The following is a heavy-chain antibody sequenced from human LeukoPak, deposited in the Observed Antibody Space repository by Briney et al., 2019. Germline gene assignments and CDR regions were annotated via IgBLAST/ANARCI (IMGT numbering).Heavy chain of an antibody. V-gene: IGHV3-21*06. D-gene: IGHD3-10*01. CDR3: VRDVGAVRGEVYFDY. J-gene: IGHJ4*02. CDR2: ITGSGPYM. Sequence: PGGSLRLSCAASGFTFSTFAMHWVRLSPGKGLEWVSFITGSGPYMLYADSVKHRFTISRDNTKNLLYLEMNSLRAEDTAMYFCVRDVGAVRGEVYFDYWGQGTLVTVSS. CDR1: GFTFSTFA.